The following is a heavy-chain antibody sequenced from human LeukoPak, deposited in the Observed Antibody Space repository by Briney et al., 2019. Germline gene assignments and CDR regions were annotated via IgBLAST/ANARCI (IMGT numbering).Heavy chain of an antibody. CDR3: AREIAAAGMVSSYYYYGMDV. V-gene: IGHV4-59*12. CDR1: GGSISSYY. CDR2: IYYNRST. D-gene: IGHD6-13*01. J-gene: IGHJ6*02. Sequence: SETLSLTCTVPGGSISSYYWSWIRQPPGKGLEWIGYIYYNRSTNYNPSLKSRVTISVDTSKNQFSLKLSSVTAADTAVYYCAREIAAAGMVSSYYYYGMDVWGQGTTVTVS.